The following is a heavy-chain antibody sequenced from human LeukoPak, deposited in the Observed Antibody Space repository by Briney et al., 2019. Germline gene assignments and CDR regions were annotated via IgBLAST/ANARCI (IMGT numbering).Heavy chain of an antibody. D-gene: IGHD1-7*01. CDR3: ARCMKYNWNYPFDY. CDR1: GGSFRGYY. J-gene: IGHJ4*02. V-gene: IGHV4-34*01. Sequence: SETLSLTCAVSGGSFRGYYWSWIRQPPGKGLEWIGEINHSGSTNYNPSLKSRVTISVDTSKNQFSLKLSSVTAADTAVYYCARCMKYNWNYPFDYWGQGTLVTVSS. CDR2: INHSGST.